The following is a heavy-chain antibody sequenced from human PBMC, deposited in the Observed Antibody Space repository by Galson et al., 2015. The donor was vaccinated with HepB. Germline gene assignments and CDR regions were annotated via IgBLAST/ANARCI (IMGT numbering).Heavy chain of an antibody. CDR2: IYPGDSNT. D-gene: IGHD2-8*01. CDR3: GRGSQYCTSQSCRFDY. CDR1: GYSFTNYW. Sequence: QSGAEVKGPGESLKISCKGSGYSFTNYWIGWVRQMPGKGLEWMGIIYPGDSNTKYSPSFQGQVIISADKSINTAYLHWSSLKASDTAMYYGGRGSQYCTSQSCRFDYWGQGTLVTVSS. V-gene: IGHV5-51*01. J-gene: IGHJ4*02.